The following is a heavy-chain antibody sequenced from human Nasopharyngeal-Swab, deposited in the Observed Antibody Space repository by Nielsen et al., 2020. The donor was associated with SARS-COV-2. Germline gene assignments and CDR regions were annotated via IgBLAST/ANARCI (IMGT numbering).Heavy chain of an antibody. CDR3: ARDYWNKPDY. D-gene: IGHD1/OR15-1a*01. J-gene: IGHJ4*02. CDR2: INSDGCTT. V-gene: IGHV3-74*01. CDR1: GFTFSSSW. Sequence: GESLKISCAASGFTFSSSWMHWVRQAPGKGLVGVSRINSDGCTTIYADSVKGRFTISRDNAKNTLYLQMNSLRAEDTAVYYCARDYWNKPDYWGQGTLVTVSS.